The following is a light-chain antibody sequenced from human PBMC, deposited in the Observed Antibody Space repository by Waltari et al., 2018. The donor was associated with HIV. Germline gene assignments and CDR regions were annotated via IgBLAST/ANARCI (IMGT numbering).Light chain of an antibody. J-gene: IGKJ4*01. V-gene: IGKV1-9*01. CDR2: AAS. Sequence: DIQLTQSPSFLSASVGDRVTITFRATRGISSYLAWHQQKPGKAPKLLIYAASTLQSGVPSRFSGRGSGTEYTLTISSLQPEDSATYYCQFLDSYPLFGGGTKVEVK. CDR1: RGISSY. CDR3: QFLDSYPL.